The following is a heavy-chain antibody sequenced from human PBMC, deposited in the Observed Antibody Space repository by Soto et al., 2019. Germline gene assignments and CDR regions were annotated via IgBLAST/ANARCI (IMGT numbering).Heavy chain of an antibody. J-gene: IGHJ6*02. CDR2: VIPVFARV. CDR1: GDTFGSYG. V-gene: IGHV1-69*01. CDR3: ARTGLTGTWSEFYGMDV. D-gene: IGHD1-7*01. Sequence: QLVQSGPEVKRPGSDVKVSCRASGDTFGSYGVSWVRQAPAQGLEWVGGVIPVFARVTYGQRFQGRLTISADESTNTAYMELTSLTSDATGVYFCARTGLTGTWSEFYGMDVWGQGTAITVFS.